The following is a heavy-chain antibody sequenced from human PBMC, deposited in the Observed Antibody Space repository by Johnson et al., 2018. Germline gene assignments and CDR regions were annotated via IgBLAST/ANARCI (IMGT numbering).Heavy chain of an antibody. CDR2: FSDDGRNP. Sequence: QVQLVQSGGGVVQPGRSLRPSCLGSGFTFTGFGMPWVRQAPGPVLEWLAVFSDDGRNPLYAWSVQGRFTIPRDNSQHTVFLQMNSLRPEDTERYCCATAGGDCTSVDCRNFDYYYYMDVWGRGTTVTVTS. J-gene: IGHJ6*03. CDR1: GFTFTGFG. D-gene: IGHD2-8*02. CDR3: ATAGGDCTSVDCRNFDYYYYMDV. V-gene: IGHV3-30*03.